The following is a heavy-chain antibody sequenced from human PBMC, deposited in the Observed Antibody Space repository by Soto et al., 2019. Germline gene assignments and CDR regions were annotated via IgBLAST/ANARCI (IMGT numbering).Heavy chain of an antibody. D-gene: IGHD6-13*01. CDR1: GGSISSYY. V-gene: IGHV4-59*01. CDR3: ARDQVAAAGPFDY. Sequence: SETLSLTCTVSGGSISSYYWSWIRQPPGKGLEWIGYIYYSGSTNYNPSLKSRVTISVDTSKNQFSLKLSSVTAADTAVYYCARDQVAAAGPFDYWGQGTLVTVSS. CDR2: IYYSGST. J-gene: IGHJ4*02.